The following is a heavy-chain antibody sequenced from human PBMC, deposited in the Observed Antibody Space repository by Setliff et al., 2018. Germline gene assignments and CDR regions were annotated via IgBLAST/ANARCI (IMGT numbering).Heavy chain of an antibody. D-gene: IGHD2-15*01. Sequence: SETLSLTCSVYGESFSNNYWSWIRQTPGKGLEWIGESNHGGSTSYHPSLKSRLTISVDTSKNQFSLRLSSVTAADTAVYYCARDLRYCSGGTCYSAFDFWGQGTLVTVSS. CDR2: SNHGGST. V-gene: IGHV4-34*01. CDR1: GESFSNNY. J-gene: IGHJ4*02. CDR3: ARDLRYCSGGTCYSAFDF.